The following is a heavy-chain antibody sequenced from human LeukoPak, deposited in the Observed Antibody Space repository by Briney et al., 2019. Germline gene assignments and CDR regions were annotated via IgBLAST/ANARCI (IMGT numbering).Heavy chain of an antibody. D-gene: IGHD3-3*01. CDR1: GGSISSSRYY. J-gene: IGHJ4*02. CDR3: ARHDYDFWSGLFDY. V-gene: IGHV4-39*01. CDR2: IYCRGNT. Sequence: PSETLSLTCTVSGGSISSSRYYWGWIRQPPGKGLEWIGSIYCRGNTFYDPSLKSRVTISVDTSENQFSLKLTSVSAADTAVYYCARHDYDFWSGLFDYWGQGALVTVSS.